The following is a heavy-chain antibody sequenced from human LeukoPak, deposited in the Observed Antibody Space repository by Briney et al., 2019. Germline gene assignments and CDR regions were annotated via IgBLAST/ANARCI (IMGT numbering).Heavy chain of an antibody. Sequence: PGGSLRLSCATSGFIFSHHGMNWVRQAPGKGLEWVSGIRADAVTTYYADSVKGRFIISRDNSKNTVYLQMNSLSAEDAAVYYCVKDWDYGGNSGDAFDIWGQGTMVTVSS. J-gene: IGHJ3*02. CDR3: VKDWDYGGNSGDAFDI. CDR2: IRADAVTT. V-gene: IGHV3-23*01. CDR1: GFIFSHHG. D-gene: IGHD4-23*01.